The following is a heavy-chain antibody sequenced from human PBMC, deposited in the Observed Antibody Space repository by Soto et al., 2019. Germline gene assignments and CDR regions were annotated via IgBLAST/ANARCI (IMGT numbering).Heavy chain of an antibody. CDR3: ARSCTSTSCYGLDV. CDR1: GFTFSNAW. Sequence: GGALRLSCAASGFTFSNAWMNWVRQAPGRGLEWVSRVNSDGRTTSYADSVKGRFTISRDNTKNTLFLQMNSLRAEDTAVYYCARSCTSTSCYGLDVWGQGTTVTVSS. V-gene: IGHV3-74*01. D-gene: IGHD2-2*01. CDR2: VNSDGRTT. J-gene: IGHJ6*02.